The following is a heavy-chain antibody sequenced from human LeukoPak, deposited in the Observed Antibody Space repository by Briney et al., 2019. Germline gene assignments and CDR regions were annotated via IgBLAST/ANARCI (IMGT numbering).Heavy chain of an antibody. Sequence: GGSLRLSCAASGFTFSSYEMNWVRQAPGKGLEWVSSISSSSSYIYYADSVKGRFTISRDNAKNSLYLQMNSLRADDTAVYYCARDFFAPGIPAANYMDVWGKGTTVTVSS. V-gene: IGHV3-21*01. D-gene: IGHD6-13*01. CDR3: ARDFFAPGIPAANYMDV. J-gene: IGHJ6*03. CDR2: ISSSSSYI. CDR1: GFTFSSYE.